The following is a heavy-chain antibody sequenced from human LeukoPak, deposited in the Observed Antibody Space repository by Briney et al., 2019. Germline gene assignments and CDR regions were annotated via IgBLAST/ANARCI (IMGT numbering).Heavy chain of an antibody. D-gene: IGHD6-19*01. V-gene: IGHV3-23*01. J-gene: IGHJ3*02. CDR1: GFTFSSYA. CDR2: VSGSGGVT. CDR3: AKDFSVGSSGWYGAFDI. Sequence: PGGSLGLSCAASGFTFSSYAMIWVRQAPGKGLEGVSGVSGSGGVTHYADSVKRRLTISRDNSKNTLYLQMKRLRAEDTALYYCAKDFSVGSSGWYGAFDIWGQGTMVTVSS.